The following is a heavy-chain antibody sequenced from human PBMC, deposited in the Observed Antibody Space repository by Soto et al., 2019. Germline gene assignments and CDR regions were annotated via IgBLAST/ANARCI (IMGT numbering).Heavy chain of an antibody. CDR3: AKDWVKDYGDYDYFDY. CDR2: ISGSGGST. CDR1: GFTFSSYA. V-gene: IGHV3-23*01. J-gene: IGHJ4*02. Sequence: EVQLLESEGGLVQPGGSLRLSCAASGFTFSSYAMSWVRQAPGKGLEWVSAISGSGGSTYYADSVKGRFTISRDNSKNTLYLQMNSLRAEDTAVYYCAKDWVKDYGDYDYFDYWGQGTLVTVSS. D-gene: IGHD4-17*01.